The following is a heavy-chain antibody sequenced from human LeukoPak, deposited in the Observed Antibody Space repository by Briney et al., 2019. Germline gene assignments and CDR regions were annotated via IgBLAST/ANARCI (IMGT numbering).Heavy chain of an antibody. CDR1: GGSISSYY. CDR3: ARDGVYCSGGSCYSEYYFDY. Sequence: PSETLSLTCTVSGGSISSYYWSWIRQPAGKGLEWIGRIYTSGSTNYNPSLKSRVTMSEDTSKNQFSLKLSSVTAADTAVYYCARDGVYCSGGSCYSEYYFDYWGQGTLVTVSS. V-gene: IGHV4-4*07. J-gene: IGHJ4*02. D-gene: IGHD2-15*01. CDR2: IYTSGST.